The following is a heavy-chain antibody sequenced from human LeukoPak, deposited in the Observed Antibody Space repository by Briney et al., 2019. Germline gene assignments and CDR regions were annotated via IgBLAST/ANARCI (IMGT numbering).Heavy chain of an antibody. Sequence: SETLSLTCTGSGGSISSSSYEWGWIRQPPGKGLEWIGSIYYSGSTYYNPTLKSRVTISVDTSKNQFSLKLSSVTAADTAVYYCAREGGYSYGYGVDYWGQGTLVTVSS. D-gene: IGHD5-18*01. J-gene: IGHJ4*02. CDR1: GGSISSSSYE. CDR2: IYYSGST. CDR3: AREGGYSYGYGVDY. V-gene: IGHV4-39*07.